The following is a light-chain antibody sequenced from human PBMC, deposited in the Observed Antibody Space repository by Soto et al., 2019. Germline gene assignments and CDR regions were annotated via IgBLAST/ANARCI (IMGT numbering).Light chain of an antibody. CDR2: SNN. CDR1: SSNIGSNT. V-gene: IGLV1-44*01. CDR3: AAWDDSLNGLL. J-gene: IGLJ2*01. Sequence: QSVLTQPPSASGTPGQRVTISCSGSSSNIGSNTVFWYQHLPGTAPKLLIYSNNQRPSGVPDRFSGSKSGTSASLAISGLQSEDEAGYYCAAWDDSLNGLLFGGGTKVTVL.